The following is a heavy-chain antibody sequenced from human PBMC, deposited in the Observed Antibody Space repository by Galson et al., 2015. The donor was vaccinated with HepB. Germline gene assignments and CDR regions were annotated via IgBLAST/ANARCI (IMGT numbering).Heavy chain of an antibody. CDR2: IKEDGSEK. Sequence: SLRLSCAVSGFTFNSYWMSWLRQAPGKGLEWVANIKEDGSEKSYVDSVKGRFTISRDNAKNSLYLQMNSLRAEDTAVYYCARGPRYCGRDCHIYFEHWGQGTLVTVSS. CDR1: GFTFNSYW. J-gene: IGHJ1*01. D-gene: IGHD2-21*02. CDR3: ARGPRYCGRDCHIYFEH. V-gene: IGHV3-7*01.